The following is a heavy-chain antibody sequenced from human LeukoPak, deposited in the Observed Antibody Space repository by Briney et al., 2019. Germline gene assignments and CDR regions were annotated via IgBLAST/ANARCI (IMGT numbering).Heavy chain of an antibody. CDR2: INHSGST. CDR3: ARQRYSSGWYIRGGFDY. CDR1: GGPFSGYY. V-gene: IGHV4-34*01. J-gene: IGHJ4*02. Sequence: SETLSLTCAVYGGPFSGYYWSWIRQPPGKGLEWIGEINHSGSTNYNPSLKSRVTISVDTSKNQFSLKLSSVTAADTAVYYCARQRYSSGWYIRGGFDYWGQGTLVTVSS. D-gene: IGHD6-19*01.